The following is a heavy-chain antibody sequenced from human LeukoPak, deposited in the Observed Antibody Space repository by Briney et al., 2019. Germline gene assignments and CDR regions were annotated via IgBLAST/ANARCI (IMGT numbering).Heavy chain of an antibody. D-gene: IGHD2-2*01. CDR2: ISYDGSNK. J-gene: IGHJ4*02. Sequence: GGSLRLSCAASGFTFSSYAMHWVRQAPGKGLEWVAVISYDGSNKYYADSVKGRFTISRDNSKNTLYLQMNSLRAEDKAVYYCAKGGVPVVSPAVNWGQGTLVTVSS. CDR3: AKGGVPVVSPAVN. V-gene: IGHV3-30-3*01. CDR1: GFTFSSYA.